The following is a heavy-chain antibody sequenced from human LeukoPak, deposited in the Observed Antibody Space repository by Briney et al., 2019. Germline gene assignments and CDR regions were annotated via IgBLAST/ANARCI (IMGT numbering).Heavy chain of an antibody. CDR1: GGSISSYY. CDR2: IYDSGST. CDR3: ARAGNRIAVALTEFDS. J-gene: IGHJ4*02. Sequence: PSETLSLTCTVSGGSISSYYWSWIRQPPGKRLEWIGYIYDSGSTDYNPSLKSRVTMSIDTSKNQFSLKLNSVTAADTAVYYCARAGNRIAVALTEFDSWGQGTLVTVSS. V-gene: IGHV4-59*01. D-gene: IGHD6-19*01.